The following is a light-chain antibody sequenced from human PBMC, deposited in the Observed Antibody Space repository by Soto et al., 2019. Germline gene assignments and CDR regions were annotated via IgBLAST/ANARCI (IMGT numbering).Light chain of an antibody. CDR2: EVT. CDR3: SSYRKTTFPHVV. Sequence: QSALTQPASVSGSPGQSITISCTGTSSDVGGYNYVSWYQQHPGKAPRIVIYEVTNRPSGVSNRFSASKSGNTASLTISGLEAEDEAFYYCSSYRKTTFPHVVFGGGTKVTVL. V-gene: IGLV2-14*01. J-gene: IGLJ2*01. CDR1: SSDVGGYNY.